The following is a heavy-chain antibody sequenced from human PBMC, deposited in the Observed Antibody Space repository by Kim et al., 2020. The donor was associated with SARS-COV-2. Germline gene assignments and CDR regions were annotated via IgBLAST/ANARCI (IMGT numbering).Heavy chain of an antibody. V-gene: IGHV4-39*01. CDR3: ASQIWGINELIAAAGANYYYYGMDV. CDR2: IYYSGST. J-gene: IGHJ6*02. Sequence: SETLSLTCTVSGGSISSSSYYWGWIRQPPGKGLEWIGSIYYSGSTYYNPSLKSRVTISVDTSKNQYSLKLSSVTAADTAVYYCASQIWGINELIAAAGANYYYYGMDVWGQGTTATVSS. CDR1: GGSISSSSYY. D-gene: IGHD6-13*01.